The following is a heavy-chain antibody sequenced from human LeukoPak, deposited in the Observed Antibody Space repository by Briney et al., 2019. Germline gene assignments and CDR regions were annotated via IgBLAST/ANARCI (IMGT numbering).Heavy chain of an antibody. J-gene: IGHJ4*02. V-gene: IGHV4-39*07. D-gene: IGHD3-22*01. CDR3: ARVQRYYYDSSGYYLGSPRRYYFDY. Sequence: SETLSLTCTVSGGSISSSSYYWGWIRQPPGKGLEWIGSIYHSGSTYYNPSLKSRVTISVDTSKNQFSLKLSSVTAADTAVYYCARVQRYYYDSSGYYLGSPRRYYFDYWGQGTLVTVSS. CDR2: IYHSGST. CDR1: GGSISSSSYY.